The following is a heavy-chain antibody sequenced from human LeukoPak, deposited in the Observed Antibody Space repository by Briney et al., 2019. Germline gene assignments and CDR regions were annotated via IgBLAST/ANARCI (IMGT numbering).Heavy chain of an antibody. D-gene: IGHD3-22*01. V-gene: IGHV4-59*07. CDR2: IYYNGRT. J-gene: IGHJ3*02. CDR1: CGSFINYY. CDR3: ARLLDYDNSGDPDTFDI. Sequence: SDTLSLTCTVSCGSFINYYWTWIRQTPVKGLEVIALIYYNGRTRYNPSFQSRVTISLDTSKNHFTLQVRSVPAADTAVYFCARLLDYDNSGDPDTFDIWGQGTTISVSS.